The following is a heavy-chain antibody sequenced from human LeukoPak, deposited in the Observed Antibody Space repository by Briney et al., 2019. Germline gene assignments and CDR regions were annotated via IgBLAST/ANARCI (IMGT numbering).Heavy chain of an antibody. CDR3: AKDDGSPYDSSGYYYKLNY. D-gene: IGHD3-22*01. Sequence: GGSLRLSCAASGFTFSSYEMNWVRQAPGKGLEWVSYISGSGSTIYSADSVKGRFTISRDNSKNTLYLQMNSLRAEDTAVYYCAKDDGSPYDSSGYYYKLNYWGQGTLVTVSS. J-gene: IGHJ4*02. V-gene: IGHV3-48*03. CDR1: GFTFSSYE. CDR2: ISGSGSTI.